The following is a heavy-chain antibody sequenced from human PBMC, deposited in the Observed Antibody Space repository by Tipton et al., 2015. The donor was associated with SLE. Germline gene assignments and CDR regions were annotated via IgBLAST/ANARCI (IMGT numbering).Heavy chain of an antibody. V-gene: IGHV3-48*01. Sequence: VQLVQSGGGLVQPGGSLRLSCVVSGFTFSGYSMDWVRQAPGKGLGWVSYISSGGITPHYADSVKGRFTISEDNAKNSLYLQMNSLRAEDTAMYYCVRGSGNHAFDIWGQGTMVTVSS. CDR3: VRGSGNHAFDI. J-gene: IGHJ3*02. CDR1: GFTFSGYS. D-gene: IGHD3-10*01. CDR2: ISSGGITP.